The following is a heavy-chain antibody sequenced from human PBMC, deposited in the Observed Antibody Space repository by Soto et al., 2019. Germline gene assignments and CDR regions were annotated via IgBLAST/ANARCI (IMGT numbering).Heavy chain of an antibody. CDR3: EREGLPDSSGYSDAFDI. J-gene: IGHJ3*02. CDR1: GFTFSSYE. D-gene: IGHD3-22*01. CDR2: ISSSGSTI. V-gene: IGHV3-48*03. Sequence: PGGSLRLSCAASGFTFSSYEMNWVRQAPGKGLEWVSYISSSGSTIYYADSVKGRFTISRDNAKNSLYLQMNSLRAEDTAVYYCEREGLPDSSGYSDAFDIWGQGTMVTVSS.